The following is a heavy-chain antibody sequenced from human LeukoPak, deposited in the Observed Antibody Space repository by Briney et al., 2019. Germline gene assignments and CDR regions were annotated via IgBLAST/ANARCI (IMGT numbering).Heavy chain of an antibody. CDR1: GGSISSSGSY. D-gene: IGHD6-6*01. Sequence: PSETLSLTCTVSGGSISSSGSYWGWIRQPPGKGPEWIGSVYYSGNTYNPSLKSRVTISVDTSKNQISLNLTSVNAADTAIYYCARVMAARREDLNWFDPWGQGTLVTVSS. J-gene: IGHJ5*02. V-gene: IGHV4-39*07. CDR3: ARVMAARREDLNWFDP. CDR2: VYYSGNT.